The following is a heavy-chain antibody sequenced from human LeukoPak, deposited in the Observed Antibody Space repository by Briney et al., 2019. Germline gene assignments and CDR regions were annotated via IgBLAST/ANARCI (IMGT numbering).Heavy chain of an antibody. CDR1: GFTFSSYS. Sequence: GGSLRLSCAASGFTFSSYSMNWVRQAPGKGLEWVSAISGSGGSTYYADSVKGRFTISRDNSKNTLYLQMNSLRAEDTAVYYCAKERDDILTEIDYWGQGTLVTVSS. D-gene: IGHD3-9*01. J-gene: IGHJ4*02. CDR3: AKERDDILTEIDY. CDR2: ISGSGGST. V-gene: IGHV3-23*01.